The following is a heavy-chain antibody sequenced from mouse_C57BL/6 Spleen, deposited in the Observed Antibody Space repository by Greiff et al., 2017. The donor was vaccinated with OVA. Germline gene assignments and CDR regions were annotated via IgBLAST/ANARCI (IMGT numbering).Heavy chain of an antibody. CDR1: GYTFTDYY. J-gene: IGHJ2*01. V-gene: IGHV1-19*01. D-gene: IGHD3-2*02. Sequence: EVQLQQSGPVLVKPGASVKMSCKASGYTFTDYYMNWVKQSHGKSLEWIGVINPYNGGTSYNQKFKGKATLTVDKSSSTAYMELNSLTSEDSAVYYCARWEDSSDYWGQGTTLTVSS. CDR3: ARWEDSSDY. CDR2: INPYNGGT.